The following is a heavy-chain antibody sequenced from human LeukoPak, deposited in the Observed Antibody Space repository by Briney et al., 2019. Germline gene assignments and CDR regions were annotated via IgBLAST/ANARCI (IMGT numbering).Heavy chain of an antibody. CDR1: GFTFSSYG. CDR3: AQDTPGLDY. J-gene: IGHJ4*02. V-gene: IGHV3-30*18. Sequence: GRSLRLSCAASGFTFSSYGMHWVRQAPGKGLEWVAVISYDGSNKYYADSVKGRFTISRDNSKNTLYLQMNSLRAEDTAVYYCAQDTPGLDYWGQGTLVTVSS. CDR2: ISYDGSNK.